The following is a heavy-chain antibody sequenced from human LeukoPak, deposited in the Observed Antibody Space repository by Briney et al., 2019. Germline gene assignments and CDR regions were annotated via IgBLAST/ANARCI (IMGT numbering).Heavy chain of an antibody. CDR1: GITFSKYA. D-gene: IGHD3-22*01. CDR3: AKENYYYDSSGYLYYFDY. V-gene: IGHV3-23*01. Sequence: PGGSLRLSCAASGITFSKYAMSWVRQGPGKGLEWVSAISGSGGSTYYADSVKGRFTISRDNSKNTLYLQMNSLRAEDTAVYYCAKENYYYDSSGYLYYFDYWGQGTLVTVSS. CDR2: ISGSGGST. J-gene: IGHJ4*02.